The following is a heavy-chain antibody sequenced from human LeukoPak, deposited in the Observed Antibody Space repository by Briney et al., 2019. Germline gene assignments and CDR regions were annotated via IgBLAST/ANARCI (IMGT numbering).Heavy chain of an antibody. V-gene: IGHV1-18*01. J-gene: IGHJ4*02. Sequence: ASVKVSCKASGGTFSSYAISWVRQAPGQGLEWMGWISAYNGNTNYAQKLQGRVTMTTDTSTSTAYMELRSLRSDDTAVYYCARGRGVAYYYDSSGYSSLDYWGQGTLVTVSS. D-gene: IGHD3-22*01. CDR3: ARGRGVAYYYDSSGYSSLDY. CDR2: ISAYNGNT. CDR1: GGTFSSYA.